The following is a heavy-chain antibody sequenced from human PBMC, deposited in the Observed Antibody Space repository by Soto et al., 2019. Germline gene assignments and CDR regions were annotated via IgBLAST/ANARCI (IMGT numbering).Heavy chain of an antibody. CDR1: GGTFSSYA. D-gene: IGHD6-6*01. Sequence: SVKVSCKASGGTFSSYAISWVRQAPGQGLEWMGGIIPIFGTANYAQKFQGRVTITADESTSTAYMELSSLRSEDTAVYYCARGLEYCSSSRGDWFDPWGQGTLVTVSS. J-gene: IGHJ5*02. CDR2: IIPIFGTA. V-gene: IGHV1-69*13. CDR3: ARGLEYCSSSRGDWFDP.